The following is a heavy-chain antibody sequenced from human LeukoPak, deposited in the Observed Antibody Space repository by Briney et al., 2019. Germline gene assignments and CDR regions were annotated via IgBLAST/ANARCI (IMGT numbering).Heavy chain of an antibody. CDR1: GFTFSSYW. CDR3: ARVGSSGSFDY. D-gene: IGHD6-19*01. V-gene: IGHV3-7*01. CDR2: IKQDGSEK. Sequence: GGSLRLSCAASGFTFSSYWMSWVRQAPGKGLEWVANIKQDGSEKYYVDSVKGRFAISRDNAKNSLYLQMNSLRAEDTAVYYCARVGSSGSFDYWGQGTLVTVSS. J-gene: IGHJ4*02.